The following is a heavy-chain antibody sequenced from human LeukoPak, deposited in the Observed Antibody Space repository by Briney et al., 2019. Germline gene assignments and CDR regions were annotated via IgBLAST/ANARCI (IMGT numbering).Heavy chain of an antibody. CDR3: ARAEGEWELPTGFDY. V-gene: IGHV3-21*01. D-gene: IGHD1-26*01. CDR2: ISSSSSYI. J-gene: IGHJ4*02. Sequence: AGGSLRLSCAASGFTFSSYSMNWVRQAPGKGLEWVSSISSSSSYIYYADSVKGRFTISRDNAKNSLYLQMNSLRAEDTAVYYCARAEGEWELPTGFDYWGQGTLVTVSS. CDR1: GFTFSSYS.